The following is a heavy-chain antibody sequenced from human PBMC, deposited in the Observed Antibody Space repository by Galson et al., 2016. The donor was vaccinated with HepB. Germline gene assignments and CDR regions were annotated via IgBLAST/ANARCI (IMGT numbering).Heavy chain of an antibody. D-gene: IGHD5-12*01. CDR2: ISSSSSYI. CDR1: GFTFSSYS. V-gene: IGHV3-21*01. Sequence: SLRLSCAASGFTFSSYSMHWVRQAPGKGLEWVSFISSSSSYIYYADSVKGRFTISRDNAKSSLYLQMNSLRAEDTAVYYCARGGYSGYDWVRNWFDPWGQGTLVTVSS. J-gene: IGHJ5*02. CDR3: ARGGYSGYDWVRNWFDP.